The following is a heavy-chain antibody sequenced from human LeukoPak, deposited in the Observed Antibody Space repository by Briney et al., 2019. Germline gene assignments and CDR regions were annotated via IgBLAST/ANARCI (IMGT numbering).Heavy chain of an antibody. J-gene: IGHJ6*02. Sequence: GRSLRLSCAASGFTFSSYGMRWVRQAPGKGLEWVAVIWYDGSNKYYADSVKGRFTISRDNSKNTLYLQMNSLRAEDTAVYYCARDTGYCSSTSCQGYYGMDVWGQGTTVTVSS. CDR2: IWYDGSNK. CDR1: GFTFSSYG. D-gene: IGHD2-2*01. CDR3: ARDTGYCSSTSCQGYYGMDV. V-gene: IGHV3-33*01.